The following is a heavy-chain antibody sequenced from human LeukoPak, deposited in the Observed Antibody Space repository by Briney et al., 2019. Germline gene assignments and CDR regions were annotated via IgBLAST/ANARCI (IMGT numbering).Heavy chain of an antibody. V-gene: IGHV4-59*11. CDR2: INYRGNT. D-gene: IGHD5-12*01. CDR1: GGSISNHY. Sequence: KASETLSLTCIVSGGSISNHYWTWIRQPPGKGLEWIGYINYRGNTNYNPSLKSRVTMSVDTSKNQFSLKLSSVTAADTAVYYCARERMVATVDWGQGTLVTVSS. J-gene: IGHJ4*02. CDR3: ARERMVATVD.